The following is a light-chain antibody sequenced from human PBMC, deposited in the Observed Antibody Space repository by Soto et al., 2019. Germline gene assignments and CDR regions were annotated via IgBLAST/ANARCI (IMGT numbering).Light chain of an antibody. CDR2: EDT. CDR1: SSDVGIYNR. CDR3: CSYAGSSAVL. J-gene: IGLJ2*01. V-gene: IGLV2-23*01. Sequence: QSVLTQPASVSGSPGQSITISCTGTSSDVGIYNRVSWYQQHPGKAPKVMIYEDTKRPSGVSYRFSGSKSGNTASLTISRLQAEDEAVYHCCSYAGSSAVLFGGGTKLTVL.